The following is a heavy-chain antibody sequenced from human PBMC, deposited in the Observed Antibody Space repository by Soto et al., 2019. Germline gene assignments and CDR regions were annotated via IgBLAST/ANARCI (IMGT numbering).Heavy chain of an antibody. CDR3: VCGGSFFVY. Sequence: EVQLVESGGGLVQPGGSLRLPCAASGFTFSTYWMTWVRQPPGKGLEWVASINQDGSERYYVDSVRGRFTISRDNAKNSLYLQMNSLRAEDTAVYYCVCGGSFFVYWAREPWSPSPQ. CDR1: GFTFSTYW. V-gene: IGHV3-7*01. CDR2: INQDGSER. D-gene: IGHD3-16*01. J-gene: IGHJ4*02.